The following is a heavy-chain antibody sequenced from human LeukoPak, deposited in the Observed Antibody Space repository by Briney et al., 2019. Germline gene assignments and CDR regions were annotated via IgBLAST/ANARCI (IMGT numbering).Heavy chain of an antibody. CDR3: ARGNEIVVVPAAVIDY. CDR2: INPSGGST. CDR1: GYTFTSCY. Sequence: ASVKVSCKASGYTFTSCYLYWVRQPPGQGLEWMGIINPSGGSTNYAQKFQGRVTMTRDKSTSTVYMELSRLRSDDTAVYYCARGNEIVVVPAAVIDYWGQGTLVTVSS. D-gene: IGHD2-2*01. V-gene: IGHV1-46*01. J-gene: IGHJ4*02.